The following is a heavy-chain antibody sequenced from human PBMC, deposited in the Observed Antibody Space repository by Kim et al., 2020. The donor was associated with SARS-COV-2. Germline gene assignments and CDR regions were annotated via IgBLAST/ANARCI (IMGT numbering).Heavy chain of an antibody. CDR2: ISADSGNT. CDR1: GYTFTDYG. J-gene: IGHJ4*02. CDR3: VREVGIQGVFFVLY. D-gene: IGHD3-10*01. V-gene: IGHV1-18*01. Sequence: ASVKVSCKASGYTFTDYGLSWVRQAPGQGLEWMGWISADSGNTNYAQKFQGRVTMTRDTSTRQVYMELRSLRSDYTAVVYCVREVGIQGVFFVLYWGRG.